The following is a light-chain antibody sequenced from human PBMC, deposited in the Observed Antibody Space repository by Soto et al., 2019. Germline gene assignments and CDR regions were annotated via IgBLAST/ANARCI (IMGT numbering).Light chain of an antibody. CDR1: QSVSSSY. CDR2: GAS. Sequence: EIVLTQSPGTLSLSPGGRSTLSCRAIQSVSSSYLAWYQQRPGQAPRLLIYGASNRATGIPDRFSGSGSGADFTLTISRLEPEDFAVYFCQQYGNSPLTFGGGTKVDIK. J-gene: IGKJ4*01. CDR3: QQYGNSPLT. V-gene: IGKV3-20*01.